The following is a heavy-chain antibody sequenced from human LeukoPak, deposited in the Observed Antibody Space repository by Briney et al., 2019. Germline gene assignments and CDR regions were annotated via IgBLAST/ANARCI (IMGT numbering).Heavy chain of an antibody. J-gene: IGHJ4*02. D-gene: IGHD3-22*01. CDR3: AKTPSHYYDSSGLDY. Sequence: GGSLRLSCAASGFTFSSYAMSWVRQAPGRGLEWVSAISGSCGSTYYADSVRGRCTISRDNSKHTLYLPMNSLRAEDTAVYYCAKTPSHYYDSSGLDYWGQGTLVTVSS. V-gene: IGHV3-23*01. CDR2: ISGSCGST. CDR1: GFTFSSYA.